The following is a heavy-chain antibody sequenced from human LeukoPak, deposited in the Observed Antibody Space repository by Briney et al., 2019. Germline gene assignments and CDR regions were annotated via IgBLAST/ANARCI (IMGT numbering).Heavy chain of an antibody. D-gene: IGHD3-22*01. CDR3: ARDPYYYDSSGYLSYFDC. CDR2: IWYDGSNK. V-gene: IGHV3-33*01. CDR1: GFTFSSYG. Sequence: GGSLRLSCTASGFTFSSYGMHWVRQAPGKGLEWVAGIWYDGSNKHYADSVKGRFTISRDNSKNTLYLQMNSLRAEDTAVYYCARDPYYYDSSGYLSYFDCWGQGTLVTVSS. J-gene: IGHJ4*02.